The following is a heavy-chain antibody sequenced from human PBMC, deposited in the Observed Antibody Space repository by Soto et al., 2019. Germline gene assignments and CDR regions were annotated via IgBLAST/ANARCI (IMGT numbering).Heavy chain of an antibody. D-gene: IGHD5-18*01. J-gene: IGHJ4*02. CDR2: ISGSGGST. CDR1: GFTFSSYA. CDR3: AKDLDSYGYLGGGYFDY. Sequence: GGSLRLSCAASGFTFSSYAMSWVRQAPGKGLEWVSAISGSGGSTYYADSVKGRFTISRDNSKNTLYLQMNSLRAEDTAVYYCAKDLDSYGYLGGGYFDYWGQGSLVTVSS. V-gene: IGHV3-23*01.